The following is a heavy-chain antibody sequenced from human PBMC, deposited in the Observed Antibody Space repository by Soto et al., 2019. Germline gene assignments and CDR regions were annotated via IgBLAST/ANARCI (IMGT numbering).Heavy chain of an antibody. J-gene: IGHJ5*02. Sequence: GGSLRLSCAASGFIFENFGMSWVRQAPGKGLEWISSISGSGFKKYYADSVKGRFTISRDNSKSMVYLELNNLSAEDTAVYHCAKNQGVELVPLATVDWFDPWGQGSVVTVSS. D-gene: IGHD1-26*01. V-gene: IGHV3-23*01. CDR2: ISGSGFKK. CDR1: GFIFENFG. CDR3: AKNQGVELVPLATVDWFDP.